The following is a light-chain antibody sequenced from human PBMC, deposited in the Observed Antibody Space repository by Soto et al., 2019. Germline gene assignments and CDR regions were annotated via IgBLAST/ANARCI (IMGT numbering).Light chain of an antibody. CDR2: GAS. CDR1: QTIRKY. J-gene: IGKJ1*01. Sequence: DIQMTQSPSSLSASVGDRVTITCWASQTIRKYLNWYQQKPGKAPNLLIYGASTLQTGVPSRFSGSGSGTGFTLTISSLQPEDFATYFCQQSYTTPRTFGQGTKVEI. CDR3: QQSYTTPRT. V-gene: IGKV1-39*01.